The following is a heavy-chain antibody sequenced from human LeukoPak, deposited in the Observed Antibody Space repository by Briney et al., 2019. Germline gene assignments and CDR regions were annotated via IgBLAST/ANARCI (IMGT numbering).Heavy chain of an antibody. D-gene: IGHD5-12*01. V-gene: IGHV3-30*18. CDR2: ISYDGSNK. CDR3: AKDSGYASAFDI. CDR1: GFTFSSYG. Sequence: GRSLRLSCAASGFTFSSYGMHWARQAPGKGLEWVAVISYDGSNKYYADSVKGRFTISRDDSKNTLYVQMNSLRVDDAAVYYCAKDSGYASAFDIWGRGTMDPVSS. J-gene: IGHJ3*02.